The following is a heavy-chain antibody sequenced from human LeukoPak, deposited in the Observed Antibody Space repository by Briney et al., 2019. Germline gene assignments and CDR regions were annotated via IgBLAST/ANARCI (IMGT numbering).Heavy chain of an antibody. V-gene: IGHV1-69*05. D-gene: IGHD3-22*01. J-gene: IGHJ4*02. CDR1: GGTFSSYA. Sequence: SVKVPCKASGGTFSSYAISWVRQAPGQGLEWMGRIIPIFGTANYAQKFQGRVTITTDESTSTAYMELSSLRSEDTAVYYCARTYYYDSSGYYLDYWGQGTLVTVSS. CDR3: ARTYYYDSSGYYLDY. CDR2: IIPIFGTA.